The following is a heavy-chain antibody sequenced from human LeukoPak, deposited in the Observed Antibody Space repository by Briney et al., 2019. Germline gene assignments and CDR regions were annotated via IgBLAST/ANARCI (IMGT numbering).Heavy chain of an antibody. Sequence: SVKVSCKASGYTFTSYGISWVRQAPGQGLEWMGMIIPFLGITNYAQKFQGRVTIRADKSTSTAYMELSSLRSEDTAVYYCARARRVRGVSPDYSWLDPWGQGTLVTVSS. D-gene: IGHD3-10*01. J-gene: IGHJ5*02. V-gene: IGHV1-69*04. CDR2: IIPFLGIT. CDR3: ARARRVRGVSPDYSWLDP. CDR1: GYTFTSYG.